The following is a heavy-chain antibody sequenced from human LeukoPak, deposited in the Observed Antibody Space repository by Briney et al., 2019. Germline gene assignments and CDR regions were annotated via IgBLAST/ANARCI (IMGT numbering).Heavy chain of an antibody. CDR3: AGGALWFAELPLDS. CDR1: GGSFSGYY. J-gene: IGHJ4*02. D-gene: IGHD3-10*01. V-gene: IGHV4-34*01. Sequence: SETLSLTCAVYGGSFSGYYWSWIRQPPGKGLEWIGEINHSGNTNSHPSLKSRVTISVDTSTNQFSLQLSSVTAADTAVYYCAGGALWFAELPLDSWGQGTLVTVSS. CDR2: INHSGNT.